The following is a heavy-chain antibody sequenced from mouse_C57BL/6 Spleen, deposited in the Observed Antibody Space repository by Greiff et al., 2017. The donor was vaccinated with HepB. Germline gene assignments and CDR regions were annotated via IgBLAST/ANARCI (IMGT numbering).Heavy chain of an antibody. Sequence: EVQLQQSGPELVKPGASVKIPCKASGYTFTDYNMDWVKQSHGKSLEWIGDINPNNGGTIYNQKFKGKATLTVDTSSSTAYMELRSLTSEDTAVYYCARRDYDYAMDYWGQGTSVTVSS. CDR2: INPNNGGT. J-gene: IGHJ4*01. D-gene: IGHD2-4*01. V-gene: IGHV1-18*01. CDR3: ARRDYDYAMDY. CDR1: GYTFTDYN.